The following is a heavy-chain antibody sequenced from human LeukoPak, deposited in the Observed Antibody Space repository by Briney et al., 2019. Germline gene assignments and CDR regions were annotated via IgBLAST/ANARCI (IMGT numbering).Heavy chain of an antibody. CDR3: ARAKTSPRGYSYGYMY. CDR1: GGSFSGYY. CDR2: INHSGST. Sequence: PSETLSLTCAVYGGSFSGYYWSWIRQPPGKGLEWIGEINHSGSTNYNPSLKSRVTISVDTSKSQFSLKLSSVTAADTAVYYCARAKTSPRGYSYGYMYWGRGTLVTVSS. J-gene: IGHJ4*02. D-gene: IGHD5-18*01. V-gene: IGHV4-34*01.